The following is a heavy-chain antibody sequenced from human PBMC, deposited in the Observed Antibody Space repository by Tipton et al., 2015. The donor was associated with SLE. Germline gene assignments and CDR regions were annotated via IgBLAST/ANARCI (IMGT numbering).Heavy chain of an antibody. J-gene: IGHJ3*02. D-gene: IGHD2-21*01. Sequence: TLSLTCTVSGGSISSHYWSWIRQPPGKGLEWIGYIYYSGSTNYNPSLKSRVTISVDTSKNQFSLKLSSVTAADTAVYYCARAPYNAFDIWGQGTMVTVSS. CDR1: GGSISSHY. CDR3: ARAPYNAFDI. V-gene: IGHV4-59*11. CDR2: IYYSGST.